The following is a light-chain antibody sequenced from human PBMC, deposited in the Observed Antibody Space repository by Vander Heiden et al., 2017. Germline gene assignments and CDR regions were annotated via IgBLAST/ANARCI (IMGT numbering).Light chain of an antibody. J-gene: IGLJ2*01. V-gene: IGLV3-1*01. Sequence: YELTQPPSVSVSPGQTASITCSGAKLRDRYACCYQQKPGQSPVLVIYEDYKRPSGIPERFSGSNSGNTATLTISGTQAMNEADYYCQAWDSSTVVFGGGTKLTVL. CDR2: EDY. CDR3: QAWDSSTVV. CDR1: KLRDRY.